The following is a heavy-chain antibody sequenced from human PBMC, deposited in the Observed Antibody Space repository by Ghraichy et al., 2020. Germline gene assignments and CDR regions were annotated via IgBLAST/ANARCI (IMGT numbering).Heavy chain of an antibody. CDR3: AKDVFLWGSFRVGNWCDS. D-gene: IGHD3-16*01. Sequence: SETLSLTCSVSGVSITGAYWSWIRQSAGQGLEWIGRVYASGTTSANPSLKSRISLSLDTSKNQFSLTLNSVTAADTAIYYCAKDVFLWGSFRVGNWCDSWDQGTLVTVSS. V-gene: IGHV4-4*07. J-gene: IGHJ5*01. CDR1: GVSITGAY. CDR2: VYASGTT.